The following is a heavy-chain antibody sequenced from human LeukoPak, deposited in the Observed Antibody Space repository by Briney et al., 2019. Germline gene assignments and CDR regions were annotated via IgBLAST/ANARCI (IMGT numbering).Heavy chain of an antibody. CDR1: GFTFSNFG. CDR2: IWYLGNEI. Sequence: PGGSLRLSCAASGFTFSNFGMHWGRKAPGKGLEWVAVIWYLGNEIHYVDSVKGRFANSRDNFRNTLYLQMNSLRAEDSAVYYCVRGSGGNGYGYWGDNWGQGTLVTVSS. D-gene: IGHD5-12*01. V-gene: IGHV3-33*01. J-gene: IGHJ4*02. CDR3: VRGSGGNGYGYWGDN.